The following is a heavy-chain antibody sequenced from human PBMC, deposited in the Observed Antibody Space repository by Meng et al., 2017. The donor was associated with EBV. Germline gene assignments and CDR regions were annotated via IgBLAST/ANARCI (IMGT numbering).Heavy chain of an antibody. CDR3: ASESGRGYTPDY. J-gene: IGHJ4*02. CDR1: GGPFRYYA. Sequence: QGRWVQFGAGVKKAGWLGKVACKTAGGPFRYYAISWVRQAPGQGLEWLGGFLPRLGAPNYAQKFHGRVKITADESTSTHYMDLSSLRSEDTAIYYCASESGRGYTPDYWGQGTLVTVSS. V-gene: IGHV1-69*01. CDR2: FLPRLGAP. D-gene: IGHD3-10*01.